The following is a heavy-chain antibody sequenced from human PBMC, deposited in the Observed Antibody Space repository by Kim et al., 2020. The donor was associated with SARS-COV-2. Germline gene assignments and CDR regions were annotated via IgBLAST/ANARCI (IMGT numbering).Heavy chain of an antibody. J-gene: IGHJ6*02. Sequence: GGSLRLSCAASAFTFNSYSMNWVRQAPGKGLEWVSSISSSSGYIYYADSVKGRFTISRDNAKNSLYLQMNSLRAEDTAVYYCARSFSRFGEFKNGLDVWGQGTTVTVSS. CDR2: ISSSSGYI. CDR3: ARSFSRFGEFKNGLDV. V-gene: IGHV3-21*04. D-gene: IGHD3-10*01. CDR1: AFTFNSYS.